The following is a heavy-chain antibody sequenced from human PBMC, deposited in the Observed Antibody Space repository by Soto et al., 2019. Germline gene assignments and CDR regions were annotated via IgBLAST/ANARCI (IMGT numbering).Heavy chain of an antibody. CDR3: ARATRNAFDI. J-gene: IGHJ3*02. Sequence: SETLSLTCNVSGGSIYTYYWNWIRQSPGKGLEWIGYISDGGSTNYNPSLKSRVTISVDTSKKQVSLKLSSVTAADTAVYYCARATRNAFDIWGQGTMVTVSS. CDR2: ISDGGST. D-gene: IGHD6-6*01. CDR1: GGSIYTYY. V-gene: IGHV4-59*12.